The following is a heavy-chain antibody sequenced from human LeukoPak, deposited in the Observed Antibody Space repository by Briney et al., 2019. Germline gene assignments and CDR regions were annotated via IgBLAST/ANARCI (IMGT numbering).Heavy chain of an antibody. CDR1: GFTFSSYA. V-gene: IGHV3-30*18. CDR3: AKDNRLIAVTGVDY. J-gene: IGHJ4*02. Sequence: GGSLRLSCAASGFTFSSYAMHWVRQAPGKGLDWVAVISYDGSDKYYADSVKGRFTISRDNSENTLYLQMNSLRAKDTAVYYCAKDNRLIAVTGVDYWGQGTLVTVSS. CDR2: ISYDGSDK. D-gene: IGHD6-19*01.